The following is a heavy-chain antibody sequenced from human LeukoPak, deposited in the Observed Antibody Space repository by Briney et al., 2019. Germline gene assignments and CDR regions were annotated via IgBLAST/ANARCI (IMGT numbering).Heavy chain of an antibody. D-gene: IGHD2-21*01. V-gene: IGHV3-30*03. CDR3: ARDLIRFPLRQRDVIDI. CDR1: GFTFSSYG. Sequence: PGRSLRLSCAASGFTFSSYGMHWVRQAPGKGLEWVAVISYDGSNKYYADSVKGRFTISRDNSKNTLYLQMNSLRAEDTAVYYCARDLIRFPLRQRDVIDIWGQGTMVTVSS. J-gene: IGHJ3*02. CDR2: ISYDGSNK.